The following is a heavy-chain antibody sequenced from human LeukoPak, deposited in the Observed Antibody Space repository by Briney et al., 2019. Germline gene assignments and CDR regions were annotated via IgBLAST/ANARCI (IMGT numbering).Heavy chain of an antibody. CDR2: ITSGADT. J-gene: IGHJ3*01. CDR3: AKGDNFGRVADAFDS. CDR1: GFTFDKFA. D-gene: IGHD1-1*01. V-gene: IGHV3-23*01. Sequence: GGSLRLSCAASGFTFDKFAMSWVRQAPGKGLQWVSTITSGADTYYADSVKGRFSISRDNSGNTVSVQMHSLRADGTAVYFCAKGDNFGRVADAFDSWGQGTMVTVSS.